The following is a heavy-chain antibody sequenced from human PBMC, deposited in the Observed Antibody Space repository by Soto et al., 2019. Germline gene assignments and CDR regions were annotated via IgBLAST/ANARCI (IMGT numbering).Heavy chain of an antibody. Sequence: EVQLVESGGGLVQPGGSLRLSCAASGFTFSSYSMNWVRQAPGKGLEWVLYIISATTTIYYAYSVKGRFTISRDNAKNSLYLQMNSLRADDKAVYYCARGIAAAGPTLDYWGQGTLVTVSS. CDR3: ARGIAAAGPTLDY. CDR1: GFTFSSYS. J-gene: IGHJ4*02. D-gene: IGHD6-13*01. CDR2: IISATTTI. V-gene: IGHV3-48*01.